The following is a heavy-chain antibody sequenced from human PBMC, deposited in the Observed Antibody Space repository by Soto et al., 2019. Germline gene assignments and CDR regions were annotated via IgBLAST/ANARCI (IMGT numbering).Heavy chain of an antibody. D-gene: IGHD1-7*01. V-gene: IGHV3-23*01. CDR3: AKDSGVNWNYLYSSDY. Sequence: GSLRLSCAASGFTFSSYTMCCVRQAPGKGLEWVSAISGSGGSTYYADSAKGRFTISRDNSKNTLYLQMNSLRAEDTAVYYCAKDSGVNWNYLYSSDYWGQGTLVTVSS. CDR1: GFTFSSYT. CDR2: ISGSGGST. J-gene: IGHJ4*02.